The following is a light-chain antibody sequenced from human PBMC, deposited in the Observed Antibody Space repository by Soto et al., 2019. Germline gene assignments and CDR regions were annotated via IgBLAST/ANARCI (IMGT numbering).Light chain of an antibody. J-gene: IGKJ4*01. CDR1: QSVTSTY. Sequence: EIVLTQSPGTLSLSPGERATLSCRASQSVTSTYLAWYQQKPGQAPRLLIYGASNRATGIPDRFTGSGSGTDFTLTISRLEPEELAVYYCQQYGGSPLTFGGGTKVEIK. CDR3: QQYGGSPLT. V-gene: IGKV3-20*01. CDR2: GAS.